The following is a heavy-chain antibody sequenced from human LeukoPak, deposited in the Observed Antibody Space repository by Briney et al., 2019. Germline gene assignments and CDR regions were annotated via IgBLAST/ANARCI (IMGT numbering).Heavy chain of an antibody. Sequence: GGSLRLSCSTSGFTFSNHFMHWVRQAPGKGLEYVSSIGPNGASTLYADSVKGRFTISRDNSKNALYLQLTSLRLEDTALYYCASPGTIFGVVPDYWGQGTLVTVSS. D-gene: IGHD3-3*01. V-gene: IGHV3-64D*06. CDR1: GFTFSNHF. J-gene: IGHJ4*02. CDR2: IGPNGAST. CDR3: ASPGTIFGVVPDY.